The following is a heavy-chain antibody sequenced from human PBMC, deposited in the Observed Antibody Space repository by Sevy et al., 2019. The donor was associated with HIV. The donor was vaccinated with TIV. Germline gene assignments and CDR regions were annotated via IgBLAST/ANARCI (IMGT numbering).Heavy chain of an antibody. CDR3: ARGLTTVVTPGNFDY. D-gene: IGHD4-17*01. Sequence: ASVKVSCKASGYTFTSYGISWVRQAPGQGLEWMGWISAYNGNTNDAQKLQGRVTMTTDTSTSTAYMELRSLRSDDTAVYYCARGLTTVVTPGNFDYWGQGTLVTVSS. V-gene: IGHV1-18*01. J-gene: IGHJ4*02. CDR1: GYTFTSYG. CDR2: ISAYNGNT.